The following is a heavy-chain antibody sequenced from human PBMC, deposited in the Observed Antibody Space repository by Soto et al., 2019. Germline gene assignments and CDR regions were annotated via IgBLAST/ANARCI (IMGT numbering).Heavy chain of an antibody. Sequence: PGGSLRLSCAASGFTFDDYAMHWVRQAPGKGLEWVSGISWNSGSIGYADSVKGRFTISRDNAKNSLYLQMNSLRAEDTALYYCAKNTEWGVNWNTPFDYWGQGTLVTVSS. CDR2: ISWNSGSI. CDR3: AKNTEWGVNWNTPFDY. CDR1: GFTFDDYA. D-gene: IGHD1-1*01. J-gene: IGHJ4*02. V-gene: IGHV3-9*01.